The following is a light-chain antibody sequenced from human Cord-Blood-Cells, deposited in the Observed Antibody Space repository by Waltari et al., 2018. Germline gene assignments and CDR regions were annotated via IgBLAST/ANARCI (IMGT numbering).Light chain of an antibody. Sequence: SYELTQPPPVSVSPGQTPGITTTGPTLGAKDPCWYQQKPGQPPVLVIYQDSKRPSGIPERFSGSNSGNTATLTISGTQAMDEADYYCQVWDSSTYVFGTGTKVTVL. V-gene: IGLV3-1*01. CDR3: QVWDSSTYV. CDR1: TLGAKD. J-gene: IGLJ1*01. CDR2: QDS.